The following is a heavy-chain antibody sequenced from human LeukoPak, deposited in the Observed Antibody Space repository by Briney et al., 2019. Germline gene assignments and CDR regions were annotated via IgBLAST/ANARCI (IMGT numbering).Heavy chain of an antibody. CDR3: AKDFSQYGITARLPIDY. D-gene: IGHD6-6*01. CDR2: ISYDGSNK. Sequence: PGGSLRLSCAASGFTFSSYGMHWVRQAPGKGLEWVAVISYDGSNKYYADSVKGRFTISRDNSKNTLYLQMNSLRAEDTALYYCAKDFSQYGITARLPIDYWGQGTLVTVSS. V-gene: IGHV3-30*18. CDR1: GFTFSSYG. J-gene: IGHJ4*02.